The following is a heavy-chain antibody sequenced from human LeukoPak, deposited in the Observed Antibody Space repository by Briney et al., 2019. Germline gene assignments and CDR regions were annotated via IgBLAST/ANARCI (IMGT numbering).Heavy chain of an antibody. Sequence: PSETLSLTCTVSGGSIGSYYWSWLRQPPGKGLEWIGYIYYSGSTNYNPSLKSRVTISVDTSKNQFSLKLSSVTAADTAVYYCARRDYDSSGYYHAFDIWGQGTTVTVSS. CDR1: GGSIGSYY. V-gene: IGHV4-59*08. CDR2: IYYSGST. J-gene: IGHJ3*02. CDR3: ARRDYDSSGYYHAFDI. D-gene: IGHD3-22*01.